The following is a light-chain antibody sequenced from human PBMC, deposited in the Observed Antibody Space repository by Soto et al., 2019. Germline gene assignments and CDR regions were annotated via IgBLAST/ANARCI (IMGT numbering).Light chain of an antibody. J-gene: IGKJ5*01. CDR3: QQAYSFPIT. CDR1: QTISSW. V-gene: IGKV1-12*01. Sequence: DIQMTQSPSTLSGSVGDRVTITCRASQTISSWLAWYQQKPGKAPKLLIHDASRLQSGVPARFSGSGSGTDFTLSINSLQPEDFATYYCQQAYSFPITFGQGTRLEIK. CDR2: DAS.